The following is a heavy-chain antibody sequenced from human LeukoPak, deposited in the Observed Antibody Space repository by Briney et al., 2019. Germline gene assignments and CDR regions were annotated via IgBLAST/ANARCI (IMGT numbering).Heavy chain of an antibody. Sequence: GGSLRLSCAASGFTFSSYAMSWVRQAPGKGLEWVSAISGSGGSTYYADSVKGRFTISRDNSKNTLYLQMNSLRAEDTAVYYCAKLGDHSHYYDSSGYYGYWGQGTLVTVSS. CDR2: ISGSGGST. CDR3: AKLGDHSHYYDSSGYYGY. D-gene: IGHD3-22*01. V-gene: IGHV3-23*01. CDR1: GFTFSSYA. J-gene: IGHJ4*02.